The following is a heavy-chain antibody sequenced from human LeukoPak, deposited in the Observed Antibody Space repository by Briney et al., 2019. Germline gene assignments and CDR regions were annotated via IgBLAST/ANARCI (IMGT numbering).Heavy chain of an antibody. CDR1: GFTFSSYW. J-gene: IGHJ4*02. CDR2: INSDGSST. D-gene: IGHD6-19*01. CDR3: ARVRFVYSSIPFDY. Sequence: GGSLRLSCAASGFTFSSYWMHWVRQAPGHGLVWFSRINSDGSSTSYADSVKGRFTISRDNAKNTLYLQMNSLRAEDTAVYYCARVRFVYSSIPFDYWGQGTLVTVSS. V-gene: IGHV3-74*01.